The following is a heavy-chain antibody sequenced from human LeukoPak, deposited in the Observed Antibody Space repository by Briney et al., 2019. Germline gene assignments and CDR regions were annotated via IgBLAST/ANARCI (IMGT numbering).Heavy chain of an antibody. V-gene: IGHV4-59*01. CDR1: GGSISTYY. J-gene: IGHJ4*02. CDR2: IYNSGST. D-gene: IGHD6-19*01. CDR3: AREWGSAWYYFDY. Sequence: SETLSLTCTVSGGSISTYYWGWIRQPPGNGLEWIGDIYNSGSTNYNPSLKSRVTISIDTTKNQFPLKLSSVTAADTAVYYCAREWGSAWYYFDYWGQGSLVTVSS.